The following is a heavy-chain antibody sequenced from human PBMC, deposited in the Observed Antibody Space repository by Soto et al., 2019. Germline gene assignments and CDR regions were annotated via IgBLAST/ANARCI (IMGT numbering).Heavy chain of an antibody. CDR1: GYTFTSYD. Sequence: QVQLVQSGAEVKKPGASVKVSCKASGYTFTSYDINWVRQATGQGLEWMGWMNPNSGNTGYAQKFQGRVTMTRNTSISTAYMELSSLRSEDTAVYYCGRRGYSSSWYYYYYDGMDVWGQGTTVTVSS. V-gene: IGHV1-8*01. CDR3: GRRGYSSSWYYYYYDGMDV. D-gene: IGHD6-13*01. CDR2: MNPNSGNT. J-gene: IGHJ6*02.